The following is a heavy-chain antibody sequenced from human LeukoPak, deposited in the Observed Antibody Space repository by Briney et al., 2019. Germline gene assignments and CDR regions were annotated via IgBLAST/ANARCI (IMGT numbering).Heavy chain of an antibody. CDR2: ISYSGST. V-gene: IGHV4-30-4*07. CDR3: AKMSTAEVCFDY. CDR1: GGSISSGGYS. J-gene: IGHJ4*02. D-gene: IGHD5-24*01. Sequence: PSETLSLTCTVSGGSISSGGYSWSWIRQPPGKGLEWIGYISYSGSTYYNPSLKSRVTMSLDTSKNQFSLKLSSVTAADTAVYYCAKMSTAEVCFDYWGQGTLVTVSS.